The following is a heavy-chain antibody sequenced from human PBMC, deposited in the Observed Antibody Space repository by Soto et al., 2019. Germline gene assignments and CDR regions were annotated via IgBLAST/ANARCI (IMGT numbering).Heavy chain of an antibody. J-gene: IGHJ6*02. CDR3: ARQKAWTGEWLSLYAPGMDV. V-gene: IGHV3-11*01. CDR2: ISSSGSTI. CDR1: GFTFSDSY. D-gene: IGHD3-22*01. Sequence: QVQLVESGGGLVKPGGSLRLSCAASGFTFSDSYMSWIRQAPGKGLEWVSHISSSGSTIYYADSVKGRFTISRDNAKNSLYLXMNSLRAEDTAVYYCARQKAWTGEWLSLYAPGMDVWGQGTTVTVSS.